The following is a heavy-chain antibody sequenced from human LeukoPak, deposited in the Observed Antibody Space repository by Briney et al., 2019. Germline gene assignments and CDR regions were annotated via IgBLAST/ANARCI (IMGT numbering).Heavy chain of an antibody. CDR3: ARDPYSGSYGNYYYYFMDV. V-gene: IGHV3-21*01. Sequence: PGGSLRLSCAASGFTFSRYNVNWVRQAPGKGLEWVSSVTSGSSYIYYADSVKGRFTISRDNAKNSPYLQMNSLRAEDTAVYYCARDPYSGSYGNYYYYFMDVWGKGTTVTISS. J-gene: IGHJ6*03. CDR2: VTSGSSYI. D-gene: IGHD1-26*01. CDR1: GFTFSRYN.